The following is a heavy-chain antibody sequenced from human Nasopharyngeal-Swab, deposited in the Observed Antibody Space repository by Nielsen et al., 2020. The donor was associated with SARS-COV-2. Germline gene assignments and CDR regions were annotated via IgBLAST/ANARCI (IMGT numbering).Heavy chain of an antibody. J-gene: IGHJ3*02. CDR3: ARAQSITMIIGAFDI. CDR1: GGSFSGYY. CDR2: IYYSGST. V-gene: IGHV4-31*11. D-gene: IGHD3-22*01. Sequence: SETLSLTCAVYGGSFSGYYWSWIRQHPGKGLEWIGYIYYSGSTYYNPSLKSRVTISVDTSKNQFSLKLSSVTAADTAVHYCARAQSITMIIGAFDIWGQGTMVTVSS.